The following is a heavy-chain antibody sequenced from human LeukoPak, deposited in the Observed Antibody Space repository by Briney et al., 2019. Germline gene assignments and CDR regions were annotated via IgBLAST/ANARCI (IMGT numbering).Heavy chain of an antibody. D-gene: IGHD1-1*01. J-gene: IGHJ4*02. CDR3: ARNGAFAVEY. CDR2: FHHSGGT. CDR1: GGSISGPNW. V-gene: IGHV4-4*02. Sequence: SETLSLTCAVSGGSISGPNWWSWVRQPPGKGLGWIGEFHHSGGTNYNPSLKSRVTISIDKSNNQFSLKLTSVTAADTAVYYCARNGAFAVEYWGRGSLVTVSS.